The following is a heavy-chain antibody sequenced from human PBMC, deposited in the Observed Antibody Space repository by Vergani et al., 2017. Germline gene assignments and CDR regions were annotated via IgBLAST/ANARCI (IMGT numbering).Heavy chain of an antibody. Sequence: EVQLVESGGGLVQPGRSLRLSCAASGFTFDDYAMHWVRQAPGKGLEWVSGISWNSGSIGYADSVKGRFTISRDKAKNSLYLQMNSLRAEDTALYYCAKVGDSSSWSPALVGGWYFDLWGRGTLVTVSS. V-gene: IGHV3-9*01. D-gene: IGHD6-13*01. CDR3: AKVGDSSSWSPALVGGWYFDL. CDR2: ISWNSGSI. CDR1: GFTFDDYA. J-gene: IGHJ2*01.